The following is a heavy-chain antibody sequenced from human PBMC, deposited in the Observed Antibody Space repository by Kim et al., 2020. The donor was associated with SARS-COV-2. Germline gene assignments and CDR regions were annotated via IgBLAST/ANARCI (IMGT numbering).Heavy chain of an antibody. CDR3: ARLAYCGGDCFPDAFDI. J-gene: IGHJ3*02. V-gene: IGHV1-69*01. D-gene: IGHD2-21*02. Sequence: FQGRVTITADESTSTAYMELSSLRSEDTAVYYCARLAYCGGDCFPDAFDIWGQGTMVTVSS.